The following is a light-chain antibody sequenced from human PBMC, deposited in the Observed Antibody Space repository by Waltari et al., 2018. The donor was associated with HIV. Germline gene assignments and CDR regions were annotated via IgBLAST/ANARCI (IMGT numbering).Light chain of an antibody. J-gene: IGLJ2*01. V-gene: IGLV2-8*01. CDR3: SSYAGSNTLI. CDR2: EVT. Sequence: QSALTQPPSASGSPVHYVTISCTATSSAVGAYNYVSWYQQHPGKAPKLIIYEVTKRPAGVPDRFSASKSGNTASLTVSGLQTDDEADYYCSSYAGSNTLIFGGGTNLIVL. CDR1: SSAVGAYNY.